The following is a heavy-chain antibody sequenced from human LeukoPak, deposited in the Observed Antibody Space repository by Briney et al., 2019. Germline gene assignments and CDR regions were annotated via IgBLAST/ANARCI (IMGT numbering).Heavy chain of an antibody. CDR2: IYYSGST. J-gene: IGHJ4*02. Sequence: SETLSLTCTVSGGSISSHYWSRIRQPPGKGLEWIGYIYYSGSTNYNPSLKSRVTISVDTSKNQFSLKLSSVTAADTAVYYCAREDSSSYWGQGTLVTVSS. CDR3: AREDSSSY. D-gene: IGHD6-6*01. V-gene: IGHV4-59*11. CDR1: GGSISSHY.